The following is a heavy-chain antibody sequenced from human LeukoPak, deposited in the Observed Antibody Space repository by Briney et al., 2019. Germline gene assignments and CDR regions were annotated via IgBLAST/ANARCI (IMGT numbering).Heavy chain of an antibody. CDR3: ARGGAACLHFQN. CDR1: GGSISTYY. J-gene: IGHJ1*01. Sequence: SETLSLTCTVSGGSISTYYWNWIRQPPGKGLEWIGYIYHSGSTNYNPSLQSRVTISVDTSKNQFSLNLNSVTAADTAVYYCARGGAACLHFQNWGQGTLVTVSS. D-gene: IGHD6-6*01. V-gene: IGHV4-59*01. CDR2: IYHSGST.